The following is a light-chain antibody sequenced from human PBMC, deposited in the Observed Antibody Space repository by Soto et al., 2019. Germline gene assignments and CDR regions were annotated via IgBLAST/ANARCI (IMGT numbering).Light chain of an antibody. CDR2: GAS. CDR1: QSVSSSY. V-gene: IGKV3-20*01. J-gene: IGKJ1*01. CDR3: QQYGSSPT. Sequence: EIVLTQSPGTLSLSPGERATLSCRASQSVSSSYLAWYQQKPGQAPRLLIYGASSRATGIPDRFSGGGSGTDFTLPISRLEPEDLAVYYCQQYGSSPTFGQGTKVEIK.